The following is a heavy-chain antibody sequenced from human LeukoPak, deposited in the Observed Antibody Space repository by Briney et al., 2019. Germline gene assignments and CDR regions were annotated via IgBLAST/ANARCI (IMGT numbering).Heavy chain of an antibody. CDR3: AKYCDSATCNPRHFQH. CDR2: FSATFTT. Sequence: PGGSLRLSCAASGFTFSSYAMSWVRQAPGKGLEWVSGFSATFTTHYADSVGGRFTISRDTSKNTLYLEMNSLRAEDTAVYYCAKYCDSATCNPRHFQHWGQGTLVTVSS. V-gene: IGHV3-23*01. D-gene: IGHD2-2*01. CDR1: GFTFSSYA. J-gene: IGHJ1*01.